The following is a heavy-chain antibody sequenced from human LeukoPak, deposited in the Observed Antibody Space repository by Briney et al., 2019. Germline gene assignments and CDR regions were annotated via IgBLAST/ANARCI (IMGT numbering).Heavy chain of an antibody. V-gene: IGHV1-2*02. D-gene: IGHD1-26*01. CDR1: GYTFTGYY. Sequence: ASVKVSCKASGYTFTGYYMHWVRQAPGQGLEWMGWINPNSGGTNYAQKFQGRVTMTRDTSTSTVYMELSSLRSEDTAVYYCARESGYSGSYLAPGAFDIWGQGTMVTVSS. CDR2: INPNSGGT. J-gene: IGHJ3*02. CDR3: ARESGYSGSYLAPGAFDI.